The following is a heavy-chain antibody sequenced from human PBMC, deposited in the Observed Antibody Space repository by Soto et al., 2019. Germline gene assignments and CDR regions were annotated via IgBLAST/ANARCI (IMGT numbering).Heavy chain of an antibody. V-gene: IGHV1-18*01. CDR1: GYTFTSYG. Sequence: GASVKVSCKASGYTFTSYGISWVRQAPGQGLEWMGWISAYNGNTNYAQKLQGRVTMTTDTSTSTAHMELRSLRSDDTAVYYCARDRAYDFWSGFLAPMFYYYYGMDVWGQGTTVTVSS. D-gene: IGHD3-3*01. CDR2: ISAYNGNT. J-gene: IGHJ6*02. CDR3: ARDRAYDFWSGFLAPMFYYYYGMDV.